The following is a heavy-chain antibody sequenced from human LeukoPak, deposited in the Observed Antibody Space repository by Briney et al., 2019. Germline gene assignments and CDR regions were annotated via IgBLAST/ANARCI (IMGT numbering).Heavy chain of an antibody. Sequence: GESLKISCKGSGYSFTSYWISWVRQLPGHGLEWMGRIEPSDSYTNYSPSFQGHVTISADNSISTDYLQWSSLRASDTAMYYCAGAGIAVAGNAEYFQHWGQGTLVTVSS. CDR3: AGAGIAVAGNAEYFQH. V-gene: IGHV5-10-1*01. J-gene: IGHJ1*01. CDR1: GYSFTSYW. D-gene: IGHD6-19*01. CDR2: IEPSDSYT.